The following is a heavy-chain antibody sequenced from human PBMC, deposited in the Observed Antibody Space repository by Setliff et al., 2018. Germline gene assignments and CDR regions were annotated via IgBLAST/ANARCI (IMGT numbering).Heavy chain of an antibody. J-gene: IGHJ4*02. CDR1: GDSISSRPFY. CDR2: IYTSWST. Sequence: SETLSLTCTVSGDSISSRPFYWGWFRQPAGKELEWIGQIYTSWSTTYNPSLKSRVTILLDTSKNQFSLELSSVTAADTAMYYCARENGYCSGGACYFMFDYWGQGTLVTVSS. D-gene: IGHD2-15*01. CDR3: ARENGYCSGGACYFMFDY. V-gene: IGHV4-61*09.